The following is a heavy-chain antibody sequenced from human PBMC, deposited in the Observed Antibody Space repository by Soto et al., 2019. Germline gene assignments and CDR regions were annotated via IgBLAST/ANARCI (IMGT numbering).Heavy chain of an antibody. CDR3: ARLWETITVIASY. D-gene: IGHD3-22*01. Sequence: PSETLSLTCTVSGDSISSINYYWGWIRQPPGKGLEWIGSIHYRGSTYYNPSLKSRVTISVDMSKNQFSLKLSDVTAADTGVYYCARLWETITVIASYWGQGTLVTVSS. CDR2: IHYRGST. V-gene: IGHV4-39*01. CDR1: GDSISSINYY. J-gene: IGHJ4*02.